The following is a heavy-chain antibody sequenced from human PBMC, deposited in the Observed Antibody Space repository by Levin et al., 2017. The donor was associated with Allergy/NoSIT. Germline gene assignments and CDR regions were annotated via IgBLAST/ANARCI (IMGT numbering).Heavy chain of an antibody. CDR1: GFTFSTYA. Sequence: PGGSLRLSCAASGFTFSTYAMSWVRQAPGKGLEWVSVISGSGGTTHYADSVKGRFTISRDNSKNTLYLQMNSLRADDTAVYYCSKKPSGVPDAFHIWGQGTMVTVSA. CDR3: SKKPSGVPDAFHI. V-gene: IGHV3-23*01. D-gene: IGHD3-10*01. CDR2: ISGSGGTT. J-gene: IGHJ3*02.